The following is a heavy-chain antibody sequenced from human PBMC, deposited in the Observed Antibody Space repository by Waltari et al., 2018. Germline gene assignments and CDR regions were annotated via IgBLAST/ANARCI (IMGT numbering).Heavy chain of an antibody. CDR3: GRGKYMYYYDSSGFDY. V-gene: IGHV3-30*15. J-gene: IGHJ4*02. Sequence: QVQLVESGGGVVQPGGSLRLSCAASGLTFSSYAIHWVRQAPGKGLEWVTTISDDGGNKNYADSLKGRFTISRDNSKNTLYLQMSSLRPEDTAVYYCGRGKYMYYYDSSGFDYWGQGTLVTVSS. CDR2: ISDDGGNK. D-gene: IGHD3-22*01. CDR1: GLTFSSYA.